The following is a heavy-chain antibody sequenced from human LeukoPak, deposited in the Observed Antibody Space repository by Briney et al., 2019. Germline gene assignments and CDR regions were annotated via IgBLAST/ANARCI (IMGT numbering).Heavy chain of an antibody. CDR2: ISSSSSYI. CDR3: ARDANHPDDY. CDR1: GFTFSSYA. D-gene: IGHD1-14*01. J-gene: IGHJ4*02. Sequence: GGSLRLSCAASGFTFSSYAMSWVRQAPGKGLEWVSSISSSSSYIYYADSVKGRFTISRDNAKNSLYLQMNSLRAEDTAVYYCARDANHPDDYWGQGTLVTVSS. V-gene: IGHV3-21*01.